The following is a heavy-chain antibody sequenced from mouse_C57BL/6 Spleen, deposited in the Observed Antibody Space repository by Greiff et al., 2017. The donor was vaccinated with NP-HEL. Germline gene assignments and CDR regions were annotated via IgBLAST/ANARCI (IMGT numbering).Heavy chain of an antibody. Sequence: EVQLVESGGGLVKPGGSLQLSCAASGFTFSDYGMHWVRQAPEKGLEWVAYISSGSSTIYYADTVKGRFTISRDNAKNTLFLQMTSLRSEDTAMYYCARRPYYDFYAMDYWGQGTSVTVSS. CDR2: ISSGSSTI. V-gene: IGHV5-17*01. J-gene: IGHJ4*01. D-gene: IGHD2-10*01. CDR1: GFTFSDYG. CDR3: ARRPYYDFYAMDY.